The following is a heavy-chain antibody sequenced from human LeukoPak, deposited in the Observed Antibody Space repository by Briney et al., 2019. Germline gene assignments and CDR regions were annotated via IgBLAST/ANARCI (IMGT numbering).Heavy chain of an antibody. J-gene: IGHJ4*02. CDR3: AKDSSGYDYNFDY. V-gene: IGHV3-43*02. Sequence: PGGSLRLSCAASGFTFSGSAMHWVRQAPGKGLEWVSLISGDGGSTYYADSVKGRFAISRDNSKNSLYLQMNSLRTEDTALYYCAKDSSGYDYNFDYWGQGTLVTVSS. D-gene: IGHD5-12*01. CDR2: ISGDGGST. CDR1: GFTFSGSA.